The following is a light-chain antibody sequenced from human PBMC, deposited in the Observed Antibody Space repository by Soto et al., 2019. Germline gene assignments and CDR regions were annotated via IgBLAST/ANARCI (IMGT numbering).Light chain of an antibody. J-gene: IGLJ2*01. CDR3: QSYDSRLSGSV. CDR1: TSNIGTGYD. V-gene: IGLV1-40*01. Sequence: QSVLTQPPSVSGAPGQRVTISCTGSTSNIGTGYDVHWYQQLPGTAPKLLIYGNTNRPSGVPDRFSGSKSGTSASLAITGLQAEDEADYYCQSYDSRLSGSVFGGGTKVTV. CDR2: GNT.